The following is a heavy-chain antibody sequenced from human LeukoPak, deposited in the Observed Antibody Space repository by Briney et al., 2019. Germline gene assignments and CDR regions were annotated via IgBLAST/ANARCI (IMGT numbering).Heavy chain of an antibody. J-gene: IGHJ4*02. CDR3: ARDTYSSGWYDY. D-gene: IGHD6-19*01. CDR2: ISYDGSNK. CDR1: GGTFSSYA. Sequence: SCKASGGTFSSYAMHWVRQAPGKGLEWVAVISYDGSNKYYADSVKGRFTISRDNSKNTLYLQMNSLRAEDTAVYYCARDTYSSGWYDYWGQGTLVTVSS. V-gene: IGHV3-30-3*01.